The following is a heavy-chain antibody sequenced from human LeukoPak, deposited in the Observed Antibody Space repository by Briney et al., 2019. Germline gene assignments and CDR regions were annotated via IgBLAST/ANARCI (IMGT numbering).Heavy chain of an antibody. CDR2: MNPNSGNT. J-gene: IGHJ4*02. D-gene: IGHD3-22*01. V-gene: IGHV1-8*01. Sequence: GASVKVSCKASGYTFTSYDINWVRQATGQGLEWMGWMNPNSGNTGYAQKFQGRVTMTRDTSISTAYMELSRLRSDDTAVYYCATYYYDSSGDYYFDYWGQGTLVTVSS. CDR3: ATYYYDSSGDYYFDY. CDR1: GYTFTSYD.